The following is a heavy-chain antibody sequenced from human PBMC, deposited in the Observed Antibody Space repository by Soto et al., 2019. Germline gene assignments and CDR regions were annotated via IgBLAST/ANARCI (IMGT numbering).Heavy chain of an antibody. V-gene: IGHV3-30*18. CDR2: ISNDGSNK. CDR3: AKGLGNYWAIDP. J-gene: IGHJ5*02. CDR1: GFSFSTYG. D-gene: IGHD3-16*01. Sequence: PGGSLRLSCAASGFSFSTYGMHWVRQAPGKGLEWVAFISNDGSNKYYADSVKGRFTISRDNSKNTLYLQMNSLRAEDTAVYYWAKGLGNYWAIDPGGGEPLVPVPS.